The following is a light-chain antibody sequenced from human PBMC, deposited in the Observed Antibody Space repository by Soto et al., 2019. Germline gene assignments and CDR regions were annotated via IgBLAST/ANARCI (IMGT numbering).Light chain of an antibody. J-gene: IGKJ3*01. V-gene: IGKV1-5*01. Sequence: DIQMTQSPSTLSASVGDRVTITCRASQSISSWLAWYQQKPGKAPKLLIYDASSLESGVPSRFSGSGSRTEFTLTISSLQPDDFATYYCQQYNSYPTFGPGTKVDIK. CDR3: QQYNSYPT. CDR1: QSISSW. CDR2: DAS.